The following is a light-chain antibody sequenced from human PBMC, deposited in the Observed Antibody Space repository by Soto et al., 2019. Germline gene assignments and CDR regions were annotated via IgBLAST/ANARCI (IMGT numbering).Light chain of an antibody. CDR2: KAS. Sequence: DIQMTRSASTLSGSVGHRVTITCRASKTISSWLDWYKQKPGKAPKLLIYKASNLESGVPSRFSGSGAGTEFTLTISSLQPDDFATDYCQHYNSYSEAFGQGTKVDIK. CDR1: KTISSW. V-gene: IGKV1-5*03. CDR3: QHYNSYSEA. J-gene: IGKJ1*01.